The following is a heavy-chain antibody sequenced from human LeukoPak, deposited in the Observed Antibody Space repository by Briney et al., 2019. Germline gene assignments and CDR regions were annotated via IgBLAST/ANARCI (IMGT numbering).Heavy chain of an antibody. J-gene: IGHJ4*02. CDR1: GFTFSDSF. CDR2: ISSRSRTT. D-gene: IGHD5-24*01. CDR3: AKLRQRWLQTHSAYFDY. V-gene: IGHV3-11*03. Sequence: PGGSLRLSCEASGFTFSDSFMGWIRQAPGKGLAWIAYISSRSRTTHYADSVKGRFTISRDNSKNTLYLQMNSLRAEDTAVYYCAKLRQRWLQTHSAYFDYWGQGTLVTVSS.